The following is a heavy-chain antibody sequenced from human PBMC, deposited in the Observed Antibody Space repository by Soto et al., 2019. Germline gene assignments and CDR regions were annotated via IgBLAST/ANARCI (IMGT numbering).Heavy chain of an antibody. CDR1: GFTFSSYS. V-gene: IGHV3-48*02. J-gene: IGHJ6*02. Sequence: PGGSLRLSCAASGFTFSSYSMNWVRQAPGKGLEWVSYISSSSSIIYYADSVKGRFTISRDNAKNSLYLQMNSLRDEDTAVYYCARPEYSSSSYGMDVWGQGTTVTVSS. CDR2: ISSSSSII. D-gene: IGHD6-6*01. CDR3: ARPEYSSSSYGMDV.